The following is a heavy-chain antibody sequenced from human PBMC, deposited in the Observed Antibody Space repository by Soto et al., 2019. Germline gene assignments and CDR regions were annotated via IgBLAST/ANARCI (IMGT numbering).Heavy chain of an antibody. Sequence: EVQLLESGGGLVQPGGSLRLSSAASGSTFSSFAMTWVRQAPGGGLEWVSSISDSGGRIYYLDSVKGRFTVSRDNSKSTLYLQMSSLRAEDTAVYYCAKGVGSHYYDFRGQGALVTVSS. CDR2: ISDSGGRI. V-gene: IGHV3-23*01. CDR3: AKGVGSHYYDF. CDR1: GSTFSSFA. J-gene: IGHJ4*02. D-gene: IGHD3-3*01.